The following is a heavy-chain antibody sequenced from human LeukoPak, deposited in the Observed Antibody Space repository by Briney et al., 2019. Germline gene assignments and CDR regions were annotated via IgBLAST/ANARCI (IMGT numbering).Heavy chain of an antibody. J-gene: IGHJ4*02. V-gene: IGHV1-69*04. CDR1: GGTFSSYA. CDR3: AKDEAGYGSSSGGY. Sequence: SVKVSCKASGGTFSSYAISWVRQAPGQGLEWMGRIIPILGIANYAQKFQGRVTITADKSTSTAYMELSSLRSEDTAVYYCAKDEAGYGSSSGGYWGQGTLVTVSS. CDR2: IIPILGIA. D-gene: IGHD6-6*01.